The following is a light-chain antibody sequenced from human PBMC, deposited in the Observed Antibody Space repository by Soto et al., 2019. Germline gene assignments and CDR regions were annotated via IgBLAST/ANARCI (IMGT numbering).Light chain of an antibody. CDR3: AAWDDSLNGYV. CDR1: SSNIGSNT. J-gene: IGLJ1*01. Sequence: QSVLTQPPSASGTPGQRVTISCSGSSSNIGSNTVNWYQQLPGTAPKLLIYSNNQRPSGVPDRFSGSKSGTSASLAISGLQPEDEADYYCAAWDDSLNGYVFGTATKLTVL. V-gene: IGLV1-44*01. CDR2: SNN.